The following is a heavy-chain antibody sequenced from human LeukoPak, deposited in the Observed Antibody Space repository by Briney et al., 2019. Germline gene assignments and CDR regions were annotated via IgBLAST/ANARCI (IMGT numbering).Heavy chain of an antibody. J-gene: IGHJ4*02. CDR3: ARRKLGREVACLDY. Sequence: SVKVSCKASGGTFISYAISWVRQAPGQGLEWMGGIISIFGTANYAQKFQGRVTITTDESTSTAYMDLSSLSPEDTAVHYFARRKLGREVACLDYWRQGTLLTVSS. CDR2: IISIFGTA. CDR1: GGTFISYA. D-gene: IGHD6-19*01. V-gene: IGHV1-69*05.